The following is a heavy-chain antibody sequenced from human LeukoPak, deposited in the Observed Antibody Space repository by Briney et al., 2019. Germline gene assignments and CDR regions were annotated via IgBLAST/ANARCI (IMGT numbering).Heavy chain of an antibody. Sequence: GASVKVSCKTSGYAFTTYYIHWVRQAPGQGLEWMGVINPNGGGTAYVERFQGRVTMTRDTSTSTVYMQLSSLRSEDMAVYYCARDPSGSWQRFDYWGQGTLVTVSS. D-gene: IGHD1-26*01. J-gene: IGHJ4*02. CDR2: INPNGGGT. CDR1: GYAFTTYY. V-gene: IGHV1-46*01. CDR3: ARDPSGSWQRFDY.